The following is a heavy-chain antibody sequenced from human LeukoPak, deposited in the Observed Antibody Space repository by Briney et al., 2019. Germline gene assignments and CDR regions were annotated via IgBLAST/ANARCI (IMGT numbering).Heavy chain of an antibody. V-gene: IGHV3-21*01. J-gene: IGHJ3*02. Sequence: GGSLRLSCAASGFTFSSYSMNWVRQAPGKGLEWVSSISSSSSYIYYADSVKGRFTISRDNAMNSLYLQMNSLRAEDTAVYYCARADPDAFDIWGQGTMVTVSS. CDR3: ARADPDAFDI. CDR2: ISSSSSYI. CDR1: GFTFSSYS.